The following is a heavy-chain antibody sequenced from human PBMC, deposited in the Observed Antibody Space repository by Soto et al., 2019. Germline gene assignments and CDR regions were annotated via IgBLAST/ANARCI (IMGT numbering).Heavy chain of an antibody. J-gene: IGHJ2*01. CDR1: GFTFSSYA. D-gene: IGHD3-22*01. V-gene: IGHV3-30-3*01. CDR3: ARDYGDSSGYFIPVGYFDL. Sequence: QVQLVESGGGVVQPGRSLRLSCAASGFTFSSYAMHWVRQAPGKGLEWVAAISYDGSNTYYADSVKGRFTISRDNSKNTLYLQMNSLRAEDTAVYYWARDYGDSSGYFIPVGYFDLWGRGTLVTVSS. CDR2: ISYDGSNT.